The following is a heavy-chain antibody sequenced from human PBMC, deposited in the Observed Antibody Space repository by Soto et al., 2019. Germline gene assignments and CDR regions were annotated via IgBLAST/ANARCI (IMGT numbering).Heavy chain of an antibody. CDR1: CGSINSYY. J-gene: IGHJ4*02. V-gene: IGHV4-59*08. Sequence: PSETLSLTCTVSCGSINSYYWSWIRQPPGKGLEWIGYIYYSGSTKYNPSLKSRVTISVDTSKNQFSLNLSSVTAADTAVYYCARVGPYYYDSSGYSFDYWAQGTLVTVSS. CDR2: IYYSGST. CDR3: ARVGPYYYDSSGYSFDY. D-gene: IGHD3-22*01.